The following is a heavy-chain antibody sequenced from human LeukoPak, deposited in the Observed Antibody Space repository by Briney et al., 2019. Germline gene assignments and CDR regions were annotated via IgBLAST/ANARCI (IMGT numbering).Heavy chain of an antibody. CDR1: GYTFTIYY. CDR3: ARSGGSAGYYYDSSGYQRSFDY. J-gene: IGHJ4*02. V-gene: IGHV1-46*01. CDR2: INPSGGST. Sequence: ASVKVSCKASGYTFTIYYMHWVRQAPGQGLEWMGIINPSGGSTSYAQKFQGRVTMTRDTSTSTVYMELSSLRSEDTAVYYCARSGGSAGYYYDSSGYQRSFDYWGQGTLVTVSS. D-gene: IGHD3-22*01.